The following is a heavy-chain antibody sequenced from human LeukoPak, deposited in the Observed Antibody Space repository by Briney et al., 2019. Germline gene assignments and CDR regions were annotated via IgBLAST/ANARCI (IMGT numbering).Heavy chain of an antibody. CDR1: GFTFSHYG. CDR2: IWSDGSDK. Sequence: GGSLRLSCAVSGFTFSHYGMHWVRQTPDAGLEWVAVIWSDGSDKYYAKSVKGRFTISRDNSKNSLFLQMNSLRAEDTAVYYCAKDAQRGFDYSNSLQNWGQGILVTVSS. V-gene: IGHV3-33*06. J-gene: IGHJ1*01. D-gene: IGHD4-11*01. CDR3: AKDAQRGFDYSNSLQN.